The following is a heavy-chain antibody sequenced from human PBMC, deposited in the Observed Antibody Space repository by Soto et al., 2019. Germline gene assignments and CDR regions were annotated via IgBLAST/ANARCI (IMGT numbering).Heavy chain of an antibody. CDR1: GFTFGTTD. CDR3: VKNSGWFNT. D-gene: IGHD3-10*01. V-gene: IGHV3-23*01. Sequence: VQLLQSGEGLVQPGGSLTLSCAASGFTFGTTDMSWVRQAPGEGLEWVSTIDGSGGITYYADSVKGRFTISRDNSRNTVYLQMNSLRGDDTALYYCVKNSGWFNTWGQGALVTVSS. J-gene: IGHJ5*02. CDR2: IDGSGGIT.